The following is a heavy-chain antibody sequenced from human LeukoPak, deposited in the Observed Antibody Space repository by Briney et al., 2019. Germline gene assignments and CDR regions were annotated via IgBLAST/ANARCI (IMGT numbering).Heavy chain of an antibody. Sequence: SETLSLTCAVYGGSFSGYYWSWIRQPPGKGLEWIGEINHSGSTNYNPSLKSRVTISVDTSKNQFSLKLSSVTAADTAVYYCAVCLDSSSVSVYYYMDVWGKGTTVTVSS. CDR1: GGSFSGYY. D-gene: IGHD6-13*01. V-gene: IGHV4-34*01. CDR2: INHSGST. CDR3: AVCLDSSSVSVYYYMDV. J-gene: IGHJ6*03.